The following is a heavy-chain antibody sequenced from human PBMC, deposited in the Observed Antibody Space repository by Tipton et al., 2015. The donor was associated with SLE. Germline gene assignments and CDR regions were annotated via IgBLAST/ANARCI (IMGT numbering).Heavy chain of an antibody. V-gene: IGHV4-39*07. CDR1: GGSISSSTYH. CDR2: IYYSGST. CDR3: ARGMVTWRGAILGVDV. Sequence: TLSLTCTVSGGSISSSTYHWGWIRQPPGKGLEWIGSIYYSGSTYYNPSLKSRVTISVDTSKKQFSLKLTSVTAADTAVYYCARGMVTWRGAILGVDVWGQGTTVNVSS. D-gene: IGHD2-21*02. J-gene: IGHJ6*02.